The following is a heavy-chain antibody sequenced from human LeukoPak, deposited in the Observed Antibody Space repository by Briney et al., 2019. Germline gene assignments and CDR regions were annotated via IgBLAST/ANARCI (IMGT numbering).Heavy chain of an antibody. CDR2: ISGSGGST. Sequence: GGSLRLSCAASGFTFGSYGMSWVRQAPGKGLEWVSAISGSGGSTYYADSVKGRFTISRDNSKNTLYLQMNSLRAEDTAVYYCAKTLTMILVLRGGFDYWGQGALVTVSS. V-gene: IGHV3-23*01. CDR1: GFTFGSYG. J-gene: IGHJ4*02. CDR3: AKTLTMILVLRGGFDY. D-gene: IGHD3-22*01.